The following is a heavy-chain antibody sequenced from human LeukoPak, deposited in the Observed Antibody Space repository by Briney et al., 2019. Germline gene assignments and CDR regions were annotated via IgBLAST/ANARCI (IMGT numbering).Heavy chain of an antibody. J-gene: IGHJ4*02. V-gene: IGHV1-46*01. Sequence: ASVKVSCKAFGYTFTSNYMHWVRQAPGQGPEWMGVISPSGGSTAYAQKFQGRVTLTRDMSTSTDYLELSSLRSDDTAVYYCARSLVLTVIISHYWGQGTLVTVSS. CDR2: ISPSGGST. D-gene: IGHD4-11*01. CDR3: ARSLVLTVIISHY. CDR1: GYTFTSNY.